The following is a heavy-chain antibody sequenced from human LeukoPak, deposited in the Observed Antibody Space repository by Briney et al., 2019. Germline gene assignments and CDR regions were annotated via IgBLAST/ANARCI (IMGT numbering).Heavy chain of an antibody. D-gene: IGHD6-19*01. Sequence: GGSLRLSCAASGFTFSSYAMSWVRQAPGKGLEWVSAISGSGGSTYYADSVKGRFTISRDNSKNTLYLQMNSLRAEDTAVYYCAIPPPLPIAYSSGWEEGFDYWGQGTLVTVSS. CDR2: ISGSGGST. CDR1: GFTFSSYA. CDR3: AIPPPLPIAYSSGWEEGFDY. V-gene: IGHV3-23*01. J-gene: IGHJ4*02.